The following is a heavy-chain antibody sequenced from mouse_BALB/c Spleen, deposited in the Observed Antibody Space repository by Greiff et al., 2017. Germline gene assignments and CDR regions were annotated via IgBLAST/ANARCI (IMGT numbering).Heavy chain of an antibody. CDR2: INPNNGGT. J-gene: IGHJ3*01. CDR3: ARSRELLAWFAY. V-gene: IGHV1-18*01. Sequence: EVMLVESGPELVKPGASVKISCKTSGYTFTEYTMHWVKQSHGKSLEWIGGINPNNGGTSYNQKFKGKATLTVDKSSSTAYMELRSLTSEDSAVYYCARSRELLAWFAYWGQGTLVTVSA. CDR1: GYTFTEYT. D-gene: IGHD1-1*01.